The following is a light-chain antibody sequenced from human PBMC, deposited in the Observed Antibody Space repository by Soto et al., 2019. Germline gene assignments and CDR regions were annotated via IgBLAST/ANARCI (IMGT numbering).Light chain of an antibody. V-gene: IGKV3-11*01. Sequence: IVLTQSPATLSLSPGERATLSCRASQSVSSFLAWYQQTPGQAPRLLIYDASNRATGIPARFSGSGSGTDFTLTISSLEPEDFAVYYCHQRSNWPLTFGGGTKVEIK. CDR3: HQRSNWPLT. CDR1: QSVSSF. CDR2: DAS. J-gene: IGKJ4*01.